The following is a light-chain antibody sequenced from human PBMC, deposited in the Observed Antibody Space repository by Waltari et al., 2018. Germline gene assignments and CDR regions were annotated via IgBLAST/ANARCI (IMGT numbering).Light chain of an antibody. Sequence: EIVLTQSPGTLSLSPGERATLSCRASQSVSSSYLAWYQQKPGQAPGLLIYGASSRATGIPDRFSGSGSGTDFTLTISRLEPEDFAVYYCQQYGSFTFGGGTKVEIK. CDR2: GAS. CDR1: QSVSSSY. J-gene: IGKJ4*01. V-gene: IGKV3-20*01. CDR3: QQYGSFT.